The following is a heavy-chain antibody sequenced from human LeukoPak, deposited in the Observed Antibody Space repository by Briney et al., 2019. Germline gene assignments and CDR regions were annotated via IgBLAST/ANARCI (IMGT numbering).Heavy chain of an antibody. CDR2: ISGSSSTI. CDR1: GFTFSSYR. J-gene: IGHJ4*02. CDR3: ARASGAYQTFDY. D-gene: IGHD1-26*01. V-gene: IGHV3-48*02. Sequence: GGSLRLSCAASGFTFSSYRMNWVRQAPGKGLEWVSCISGSSSTIYYADSVKGRFTISRDNAKSSLYLQMNSLRDEDTAVYYCARASGAYQTFDYWGQGILVTVSS.